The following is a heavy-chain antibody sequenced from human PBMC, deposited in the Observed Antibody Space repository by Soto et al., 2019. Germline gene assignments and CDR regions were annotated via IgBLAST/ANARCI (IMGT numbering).Heavy chain of an antibody. CDR3: ASAMVGIAAAGAGYYFDY. D-gene: IGHD6-13*01. V-gene: IGHV1-18*04. CDR2: ISAYNGNT. Sequence: QVQLVQSGAEVKKPGASVKVSCKASGYTFTSYGISWVRQAPGQGLEWMGWISAYNGNTNYAQKLQGRVTMTTETATSTAYMELRSLRSDVTAVYYCASAMVGIAAAGAGYYFDYWGQGTLVTVSS. J-gene: IGHJ4*02. CDR1: GYTFTSYG.